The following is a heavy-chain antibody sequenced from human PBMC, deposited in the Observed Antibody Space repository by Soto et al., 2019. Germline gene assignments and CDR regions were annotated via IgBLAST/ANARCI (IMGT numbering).Heavy chain of an antibody. V-gene: IGHV3-23*01. Sequence: EVQLLESGGGLVQPGGSLRLSCAASGFTFSSYAMSWVRQAPGKGLEWVSAISGSGGSTYYADSGKGRFTISRDNSKNTLYLQMNSLRAEDTAVYYCSKDRYYDFWSGTPDYWGQGTLVTVSS. D-gene: IGHD3-3*01. CDR2: ISGSGGST. CDR3: SKDRYYDFWSGTPDY. J-gene: IGHJ4*02. CDR1: GFTFSSYA.